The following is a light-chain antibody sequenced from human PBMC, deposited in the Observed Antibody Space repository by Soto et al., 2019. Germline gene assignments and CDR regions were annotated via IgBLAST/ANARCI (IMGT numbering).Light chain of an antibody. V-gene: IGKV1-5*03. CDR3: QQYSSYSAYT. CDR2: EAS. J-gene: IGKJ2*01. CDR1: QTVYTW. Sequence: DIQMTQSPSTLSASIGDRVTITCRASQTVYTWLAWYQQKPGTAPKLLIYEASTLHSGVPSRFTGSGSGTEFTLVISRLQPDDFATYYCQQYSSYSAYTFGQGTKVEI.